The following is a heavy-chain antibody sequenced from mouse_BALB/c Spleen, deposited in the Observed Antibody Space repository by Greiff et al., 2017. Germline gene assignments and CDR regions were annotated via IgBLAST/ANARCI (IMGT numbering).Heavy chain of an antibody. CDR1: GFTFSSYW. D-gene: IGHD1-2*01. V-gene: IGHV6-6*02. CDR3: TRYGSWFAY. Sequence: EVKLMESGGGLVQPGGSMKLSCVASGFTFSSYWMSWVRQSPEKGLEWVAEIRLKSDNYATHYAESVKGKFTISRDDSKSRLYLQMNSLRAEDTGIYYCTRYGSWFAYWGQGTLVTVSA. J-gene: IGHJ3*01. CDR2: IRLKSDNYAT.